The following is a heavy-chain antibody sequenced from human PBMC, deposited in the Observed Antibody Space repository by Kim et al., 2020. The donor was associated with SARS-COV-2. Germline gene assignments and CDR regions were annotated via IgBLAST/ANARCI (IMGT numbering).Heavy chain of an antibody. CDR2: VSGSGAPT. D-gene: IGHD1-26*01. CDR3: AKASSRGAYLTYFDY. J-gene: IGHJ4*02. Sequence: GGSLRLSCAASGFTFNNYAMSWVRQAPGKGLEWVSTVSGSGAPTYYADSVKGRFTISRDDSKNTLHLQMNSLRAEDTAVYYCAKASSRGAYLTYFDYWAPGTLVTVSS. V-gene: IGHV3-23*01. CDR1: GFTFNNYA.